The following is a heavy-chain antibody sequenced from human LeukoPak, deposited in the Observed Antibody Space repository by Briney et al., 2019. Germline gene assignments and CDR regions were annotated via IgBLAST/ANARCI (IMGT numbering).Heavy chain of an antibody. V-gene: IGHV1-69*04. CDR3: AREISPGYSSGKIPPRKTNWFDP. CDR2: IIPILGIA. J-gene: IGHJ5*02. Sequence: GASVKVSCKASGGTFSSYAISWVRQAPGQGLEWMGRIIPILGIANYAQKFQGRVTITADKSTSTAYIELSSLRSEDTAVYYCAREISPGYSSGKIPPRKTNWFDPWGQGTLVTVSS. D-gene: IGHD6-19*01. CDR1: GGTFSSYA.